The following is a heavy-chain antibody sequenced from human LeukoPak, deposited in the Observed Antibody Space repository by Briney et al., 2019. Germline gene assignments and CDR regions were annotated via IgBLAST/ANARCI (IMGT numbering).Heavy chain of an antibody. D-gene: IGHD3/OR15-3a*01. V-gene: IGHV3-33*01. CDR3: ARARGNNYGFFDY. Sequence: TGGSLRLSCAASGFIFSNFGMHWVRQAPGKGLEWVAFIWYSGSIEYYADSVKGRFTISRDNAKNSLYLQMNSLRAEDTAVYYCARARGNNYGFFDYWGQGILVTVSS. CDR2: IWYSGSIE. CDR1: GFIFSNFG. J-gene: IGHJ4*02.